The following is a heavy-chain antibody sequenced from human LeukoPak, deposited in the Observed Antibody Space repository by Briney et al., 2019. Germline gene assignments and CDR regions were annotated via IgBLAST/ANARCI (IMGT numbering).Heavy chain of an antibody. Sequence: ASVKVSCKVSGYTLTELSMHWVRQAPGKGLGWMGGFDPEDGETIYAQKFQGRVTMTEDTSTDTAYMELSSLRSEDTAVYYCATLQTWIRFRWFDPWGQGTLVTVSS. V-gene: IGHV1-24*01. J-gene: IGHJ5*02. CDR3: ATLQTWIRFRWFDP. CDR1: GYTLTELS. CDR2: FDPEDGET. D-gene: IGHD5-18*01.